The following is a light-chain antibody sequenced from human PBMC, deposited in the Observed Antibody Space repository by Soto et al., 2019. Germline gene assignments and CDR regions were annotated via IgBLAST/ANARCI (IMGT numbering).Light chain of an antibody. Sequence: QAVVTQPPSASGTPGQRVTISCSGSSSNIGSYTVNWYQHFPGTAPKLLIYSNNQRLSGVPDRFTGSRSGTSASLAIRGLQSEDEADYYCAVWDDSLRGYVFGTGTKLTVL. V-gene: IGLV1-44*01. CDR1: SSNIGSYT. CDR3: AVWDDSLRGYV. J-gene: IGLJ1*01. CDR2: SNN.